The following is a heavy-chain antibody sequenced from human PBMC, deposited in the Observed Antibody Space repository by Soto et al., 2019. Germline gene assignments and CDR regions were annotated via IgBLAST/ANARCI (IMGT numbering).Heavy chain of an antibody. V-gene: IGHV1-69*01. D-gene: IGHD2-21*02. CDR3: AREVGYGDFSAALLV. CDR2: IITLFGTS. CDR1: GGTFSSHS. J-gene: IGHJ4*02. Sequence: VQLMQSGAEVKKPGSSVKVSCKASGGTFSSHSINWVRQAPGQGLEWMGGIITLFGTSNYAQNFQGRVRITEDQSTGTAYTGLNSLTSGATAVYYWAREVGYGDFSAALLVWGQGTLVTASS.